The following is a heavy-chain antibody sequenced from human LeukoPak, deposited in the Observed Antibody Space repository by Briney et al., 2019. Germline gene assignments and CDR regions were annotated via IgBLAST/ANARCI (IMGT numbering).Heavy chain of an antibody. CDR1: GFTFSNFG. Sequence: PGGSLRLSCAASGFTFSNFGMNWARQAPGKGLEGVSSITSSSSYISYADSLRGRFTISRDNTKNSLYLQMNSLRAEDTAVYYCARLGVAAVGTSGYFDYWGQGTLVTVSS. V-gene: IGHV3-21*01. J-gene: IGHJ4*02. D-gene: IGHD6-13*01. CDR2: ITSSSSYI. CDR3: ARLGVAAVGTSGYFDY.